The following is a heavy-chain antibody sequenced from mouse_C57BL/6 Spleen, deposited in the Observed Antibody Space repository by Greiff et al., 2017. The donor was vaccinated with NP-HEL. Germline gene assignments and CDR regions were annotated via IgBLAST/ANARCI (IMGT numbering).Heavy chain of an antibody. CDR1: GYTFTSYG. CDR2: IYPRSGNT. J-gene: IGHJ3*01. D-gene: IGHD1-1*01. Sequence: QVQLQQSGAELARPGASVKLSCKASGYTFTSYGISWVKQRTGQGLEWIGEIYPRSGNTYYNEKFKGKATLTADKSSSTAYMELRSLTSEDSAVYFCARDGYGSSYKFAYWGQGTLVTVSA. CDR3: ARDGYGSSYKFAY. V-gene: IGHV1-81*01.